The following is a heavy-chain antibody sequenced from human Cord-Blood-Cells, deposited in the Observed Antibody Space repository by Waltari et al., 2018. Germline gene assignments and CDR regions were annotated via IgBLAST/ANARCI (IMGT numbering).Heavy chain of an antibody. D-gene: IGHD3-10*01. CDR3: ARARAGGGAFDI. J-gene: IGHJ3*02. V-gene: IGHV1-69*12. Sequence: QVQLVQSGAEVKKPGSSVKVSCKASGGTFSSYAISWVRQAPGQGLEWMGGIIPSFGKANHAQKFQGRVTITADESTSTAYMELSSLRSEDTAVYYCARARAGGGAFDIWGQGTMVTVSS. CDR1: GGTFSSYA. CDR2: IIPSFGKA.